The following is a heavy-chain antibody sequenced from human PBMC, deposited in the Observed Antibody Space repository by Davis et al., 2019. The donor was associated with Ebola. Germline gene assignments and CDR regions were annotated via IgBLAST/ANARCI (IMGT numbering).Heavy chain of an antibody. J-gene: IGHJ6*02. CDR1: GFTFSSYE. D-gene: IGHD2-2*01. CDR3: VTHSTTNWYAGFER. Sequence: GESLKISCAASGFTFSSYEMNWVRQAPGKGLEWVSYISSSGSTIYYADSVKGRFTISREDSNDTLYLQMNSLRDEDTAVYYCVTHSTTNWYAGFERWGQGTTVTVSS. CDR2: ISSSGSTI. V-gene: IGHV3-48*03.